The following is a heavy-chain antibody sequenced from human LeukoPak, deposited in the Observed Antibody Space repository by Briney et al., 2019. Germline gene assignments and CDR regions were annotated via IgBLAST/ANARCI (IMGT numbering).Heavy chain of an antibody. CDR2: IYYSGST. J-gene: IGHJ4*02. Sequence: SETLSLTCTVSGGSISSSSYYWGWIRPPPGKGLEWIGSIYYSGSTYYNPSLKSRVTISVDTSKNQFSLKLSSVTAADTAVYYCARHRIAARPPFDYWGQGTLVTVSS. D-gene: IGHD6-6*01. V-gene: IGHV4-39*01. CDR1: GGSISSSSYY. CDR3: ARHRIAARPPFDY.